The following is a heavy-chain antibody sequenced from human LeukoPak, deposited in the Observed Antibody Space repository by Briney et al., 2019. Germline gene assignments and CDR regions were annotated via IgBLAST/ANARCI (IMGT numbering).Heavy chain of an antibody. J-gene: IGHJ4*02. Sequence: GGSLRLSCAASGLTFSSYWMSWVRQAPGKGLEWVANIKQDGSEKYYVDSVKGRFTISRDNAKNSLYLQMNSLRAEDTAVYYCARDVQLGGQGTLVTVSS. D-gene: IGHD1-1*01. V-gene: IGHV3-7*01. CDR1: GLTFSSYW. CDR3: ARDVQL. CDR2: IKQDGSEK.